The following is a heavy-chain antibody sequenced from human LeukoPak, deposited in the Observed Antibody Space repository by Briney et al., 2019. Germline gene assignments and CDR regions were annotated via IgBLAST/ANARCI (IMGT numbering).Heavy chain of an antibody. CDR2: INAGNGNT. CDR3: ARDLKVLRYFDWLSQDYYYYGMDV. D-gene: IGHD3-9*01. J-gene: IGHJ6*04. V-gene: IGHV1-3*01. Sequence: AASVKVSCKASGYTFTSYAMHWVRQAPGQRLEWMGWINAGNGNTKYSQKFQGRVTITRDTSASTAYMELSSLRSEDTAVYYCARDLKVLRYFDWLSQDYYYYGMDVWGKGTTVTVSS. CDR1: GYTFTSYA.